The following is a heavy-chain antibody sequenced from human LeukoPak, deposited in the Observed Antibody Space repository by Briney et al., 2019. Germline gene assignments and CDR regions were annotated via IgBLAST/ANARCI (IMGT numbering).Heavy chain of an antibody. J-gene: IGHJ3*02. D-gene: IGHD1-26*01. CDR3: ASYSGIYSAFEI. CDR1: GDSITNSNYY. CDR2: IFYNGGP. V-gene: IGHV4-39*07. Sequence: SETLSLTCTASGDSITNSNYYWGWVRQSPGRGLEWLGNIFYNGGPYYNPSFKSRVVISVDTSKNHFSLTLDAVTAADTAVYHCASYSGIYSAFEIWSQGTLVTVSS.